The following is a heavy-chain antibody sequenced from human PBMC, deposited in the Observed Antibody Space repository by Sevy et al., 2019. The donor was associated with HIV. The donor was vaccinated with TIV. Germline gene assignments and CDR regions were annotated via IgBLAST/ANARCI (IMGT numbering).Heavy chain of an antibody. CDR1: GFTFSSYS. J-gene: IGHJ5*02. D-gene: IGHD6-6*01. CDR2: ISSSSSYI. V-gene: IGHV3-21*01. Sequence: GGSLRLSCAASGFTFSSYSMNWVRQAPGKGLEWVSSISSSSSYIYYADSVKGRFTISRDNAKNSLYLQMNSLRAEDTAVYYCASSHIAARAMSFDPWGQGTLVTVSS. CDR3: ASSHIAARAMSFDP.